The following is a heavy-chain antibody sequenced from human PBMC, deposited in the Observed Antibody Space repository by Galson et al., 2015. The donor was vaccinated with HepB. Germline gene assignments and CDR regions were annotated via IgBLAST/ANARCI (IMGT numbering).Heavy chain of an antibody. Sequence: SLRLSCAASGFTFSSYSMNWVRQAPGKGLEWVSSISSSSSYIYYADSVKGRFTISRDNAKNSLYLQMNSLRAEDTAVYYCARLKTAAMYYFDYWGQGTLVTVSS. J-gene: IGHJ4*02. CDR1: GFTFSSYS. CDR2: ISSSSSYI. D-gene: IGHD2-2*01. CDR3: ARLKTAAMYYFDY. V-gene: IGHV3-21*01.